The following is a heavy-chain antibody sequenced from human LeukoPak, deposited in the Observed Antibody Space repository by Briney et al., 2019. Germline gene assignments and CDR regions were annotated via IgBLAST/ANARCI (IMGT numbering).Heavy chain of an antibody. V-gene: IGHV3-30-3*01. D-gene: IGHD6-13*01. J-gene: IGHJ4*02. Sequence: PGRSLRLSCAASGFTFSSYAMHWVPQAPGKGLEWVAVISYDGSNKYYADSVKGRFTISRDNSKNTLYLQMNSLRAEDTAVYYCARAGVQQQLVPVYFDYWGQGTLVTVSS. CDR3: ARAGVQQQLVPVYFDY. CDR2: ISYDGSNK. CDR1: GFTFSSYA.